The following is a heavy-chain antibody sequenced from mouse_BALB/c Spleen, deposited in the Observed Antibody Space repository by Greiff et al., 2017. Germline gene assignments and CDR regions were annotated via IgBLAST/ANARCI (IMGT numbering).Heavy chain of an antibody. CDR3: ARRKVALYYYAMDY. V-gene: IGHV1-7*01. Sequence: VKLMESGAELAKPGASVKMSCKASGYTFTSYWMHWVKQRPGQGLEWIGYINPSTGYTEYNQKFKDKATLTADKSSSTAYMQLSSLTSEDSAVYYCARRKVALYYYAMDYWGQGTSVTVSS. J-gene: IGHJ4*01. CDR1: GYTFTSYW. CDR2: INPSTGYT. D-gene: IGHD1-1*01.